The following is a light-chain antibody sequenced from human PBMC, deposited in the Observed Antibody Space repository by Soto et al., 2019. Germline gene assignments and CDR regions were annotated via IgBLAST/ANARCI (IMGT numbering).Light chain of an antibody. CDR2: DAS. J-gene: IGKJ1*01. Sequence: EIVLTQSPGTLSSSPGGRVTLSCRASQSVRDSHLAWFQQKPGQAPRLLIYDASRRATGIPDRFSGSGSGTEFTLTISRLEPEDVAVYYCEQSDNQQWTFGQGTKVEIK. V-gene: IGKV3-20*01. CDR3: EQSDNQQWT. CDR1: QSVRDSH.